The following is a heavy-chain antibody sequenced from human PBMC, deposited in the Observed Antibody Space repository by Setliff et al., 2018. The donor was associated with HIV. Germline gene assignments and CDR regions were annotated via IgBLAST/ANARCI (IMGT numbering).Heavy chain of an antibody. CDR1: GGSFSGDY. Sequence: SETLSLTCAVSGGSFSGDYWNWIRQSPGKGLEWIGEINQSGSTNYNPSLKSRVYISMDRSKNQFSLKLSSVTAADTAVYYCARAQTGSVGRYYHHYMDVWDKGTSVTVSS. J-gene: IGHJ6*03. D-gene: IGHD1-26*01. CDR2: INQSGST. V-gene: IGHV4-34*01. CDR3: ARAQTGSVGRYYHHYMDV.